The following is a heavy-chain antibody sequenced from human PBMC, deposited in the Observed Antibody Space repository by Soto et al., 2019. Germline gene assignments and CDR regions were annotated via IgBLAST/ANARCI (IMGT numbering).Heavy chain of an antibody. CDR2: VSTSGRST. Sequence: PGGSLRLSCSASGFIFSESTIYWVRQVPGKGLEAISAVSTSGRSTYYADSVKDRFTISRDNFKNTLFLQMGSLRPEDTAIYYCVKQAHGLDGVAFDYWGQGTQVTVSS. CDR3: VKQAHGLDGVAFDY. D-gene: IGHD2-15*01. J-gene: IGHJ4*02. V-gene: IGHV3-64D*06. CDR1: GFIFSEST.